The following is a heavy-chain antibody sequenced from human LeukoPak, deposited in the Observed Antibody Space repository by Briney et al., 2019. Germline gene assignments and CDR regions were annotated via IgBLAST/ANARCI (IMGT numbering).Heavy chain of an antibody. CDR2: IYYSGST. Sequence: SETLSLTCTVSGCSISSSSYYWGWIRQPPGKGLEWIGSIYYSGSTYYNPSLKSRVTISVDTSKNQFSLKLSSVTAADTAVYYCARVRAARPSNWFDPWGQGTLVTVSS. V-gene: IGHV4-39*07. CDR3: ARVRAARPSNWFDP. J-gene: IGHJ5*02. D-gene: IGHD6-6*01. CDR1: GCSISSSSYY.